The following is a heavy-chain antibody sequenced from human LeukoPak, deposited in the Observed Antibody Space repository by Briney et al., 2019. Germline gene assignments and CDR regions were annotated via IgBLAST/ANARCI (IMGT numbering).Heavy chain of an antibody. V-gene: IGHV4-31*03. J-gene: IGHJ4*02. CDR3: ARARLGELSLFYYFDY. CDR2: IYYSGST. Sequence: SETLSLTCSVSGGSISSGGYYWSWIRQHPGKGLEWIGDIYYSGSTNYNPSLKRRLTMSVDTSRNQFSLMLNSVTAADTAVYYCARARLGELSLFYYFDYWGQGALVTVSS. D-gene: IGHD3-16*02. CDR1: GGSISSGGYY.